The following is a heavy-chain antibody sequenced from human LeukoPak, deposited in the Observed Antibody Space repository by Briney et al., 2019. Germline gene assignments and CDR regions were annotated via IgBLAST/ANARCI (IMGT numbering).Heavy chain of an antibody. CDR3: AREHGYFDY. J-gene: IGHJ4*02. V-gene: IGHV4-4*07. CDR1: GYSISSGYY. CDR2: IYTSGST. Sequence: PSETLSLTCAVSGYSISSGYYWGWIRQPAGKGLEWIGRIYTSGSTNYNPSLKSRVTMSVDTSKNQFSLKLSSVTAADTAVYYCAREHGYFDYWGQGTLVTVSS.